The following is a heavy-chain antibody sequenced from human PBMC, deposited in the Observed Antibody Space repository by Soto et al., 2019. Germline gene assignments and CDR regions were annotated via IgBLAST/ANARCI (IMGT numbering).Heavy chain of an antibody. Sequence: PSETLSLTCTVSGGSISSGDYHWSWIRQPPGKGLEWIGYIYYSGTTYYNPSLKSRVTISVDTSKNQFSLKVSSVTAADTAVYYCARALIQLWPHYYYGMDVWGQGTTVTVSS. CDR1: GGSISSGDYH. V-gene: IGHV4-30-4*01. CDR2: IYYSGTT. D-gene: IGHD5-18*01. CDR3: ARALIQLWPHYYYGMDV. J-gene: IGHJ6*02.